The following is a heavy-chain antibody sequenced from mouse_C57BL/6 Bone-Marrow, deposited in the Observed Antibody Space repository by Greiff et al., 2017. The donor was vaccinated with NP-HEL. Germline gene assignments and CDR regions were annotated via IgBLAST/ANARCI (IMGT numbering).Heavy chain of an antibody. CDR1: GFTFSDAW. CDR2: IRNKANNHAT. Sequence: EVKVEESGGGLVQPGGSMKLSCAASGFTFSDAWMDWVRQSPETGLEWVAEIRNKANNHATYYAESVKGRFTISRDDSKSSVYLQMNSLRAEDTGIYYCTRPRGLYYAMDYWGQGTSVTVSS. CDR3: TRPRGLYYAMDY. V-gene: IGHV6-6*01. J-gene: IGHJ4*01.